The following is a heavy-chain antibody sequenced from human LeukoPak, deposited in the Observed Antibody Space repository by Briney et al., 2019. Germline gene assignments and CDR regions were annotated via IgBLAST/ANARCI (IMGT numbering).Heavy chain of an antibody. J-gene: IGHJ4*02. CDR3: ASWGGGSGNHHSFDY. D-gene: IGHD1-26*01. Sequence: SETLSLTCTVSGGSISRSRSSYCWGWIRQPPGKGLEWIASINYSGPTYYNPSLESRVTISVDTSKSQFSLKLTSVTAADTAVYYCASWGGGSGNHHSFDYSGQGILVTASS. V-gene: IGHV4-39*01. CDR1: GGSISRSRSSYC. CDR2: INYSGPT.